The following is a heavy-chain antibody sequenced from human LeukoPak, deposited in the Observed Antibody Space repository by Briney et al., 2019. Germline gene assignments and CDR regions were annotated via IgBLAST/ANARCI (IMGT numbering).Heavy chain of an antibody. D-gene: IGHD4-17*01. CDR3: AREGGTVPDAINDAFDI. CDR2: INPNSGGT. CDR1: GYTFTGYY. Sequence: ASVKVSCKASGYTFTGYYMHWVRQAPGQGLEWMGWINPNSGGTNYAQKFQGRVTMTRDTSISTAYMELSRLRSDDTAVYYCAREGGTVPDAINDAFDIWGQGTMVTVSS. V-gene: IGHV1-2*02. J-gene: IGHJ3*02.